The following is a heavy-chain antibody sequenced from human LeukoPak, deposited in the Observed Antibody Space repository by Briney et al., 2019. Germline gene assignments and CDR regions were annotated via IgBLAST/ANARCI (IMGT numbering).Heavy chain of an antibody. V-gene: IGHV3-21*01. CDR1: GFTFSTYT. CDR3: ARDSLNIVVVPAALPDY. Sequence: GGSRRLSCAASGFTFSTYTINWVRQAPGKGLDWAPPIVIVSSYINYADSVKGRFTISRDNAKNSLYLQMNSLRAEDTAVYYCARDSLNIVVVPAALPDYWGQGTLVTVSS. CDR2: IVIVSSYI. J-gene: IGHJ4*02. D-gene: IGHD2-2*01.